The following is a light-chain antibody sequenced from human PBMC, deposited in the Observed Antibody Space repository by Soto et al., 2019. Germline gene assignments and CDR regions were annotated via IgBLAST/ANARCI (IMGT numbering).Light chain of an antibody. CDR3: QQYNSYTT. CDR1: QSISSW. J-gene: IGKJ2*01. CDR2: DAS. Sequence: DIQMTQSPSTLSASVGDRVTITCRASQSISSWLAWYQQKPGKAPKFLIYDASSLQSGVPSRFSGHGSGTDFTFTISSLQPDDFATYYCQQYNSYTTFGQGTKVDIK. V-gene: IGKV1-5*01.